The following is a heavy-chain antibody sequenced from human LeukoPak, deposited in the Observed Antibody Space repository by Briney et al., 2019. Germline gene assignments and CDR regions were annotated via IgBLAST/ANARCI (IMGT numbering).Heavy chain of an antibody. D-gene: IGHD2-15*01. Sequence: GGSLRLSCAASGFTFSSYWMHWVRQAPGKGLVWVSRIISDGSSTSYADSVKGRFTISRDNAKNTLYLQMNSLRAEDTAVYYCARASRLGYCSGWGQGTLVTVSS. J-gene: IGHJ4*02. CDR3: ARASRLGYCSG. CDR2: IISDGSST. V-gene: IGHV3-74*01. CDR1: GFTFSSYW.